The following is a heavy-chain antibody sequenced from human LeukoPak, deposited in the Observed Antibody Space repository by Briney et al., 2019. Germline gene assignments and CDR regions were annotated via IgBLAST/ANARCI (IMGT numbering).Heavy chain of an antibody. V-gene: IGHV4-39*07. Sequence: SETLSLTCTVSGGSFSTYYWGWIRQAPGKGLEWIGSIYYSGNTYYNSSLKSRVTISVDTSKNQFSLKLSSVTAADTAVYYCARGGGMGHYYYYMDVWGKGTTVTISS. CDR1: GGSFSTYY. CDR2: IYYSGNT. CDR3: ARGGGMGHYYYYMDV. J-gene: IGHJ6*03. D-gene: IGHD5-24*01.